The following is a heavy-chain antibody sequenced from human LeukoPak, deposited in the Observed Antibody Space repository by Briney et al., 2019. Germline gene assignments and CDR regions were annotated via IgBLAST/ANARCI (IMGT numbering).Heavy chain of an antibody. CDR3: AKDGYSSSWYGYYYYYMDV. CDR2: IWFFGCNK. J-gene: IGHJ6*03. Sequence: GGSLRLSCAASGFTFSSYGILGVRQAPGKGLEWVAVIWFFGCNKYYADSVKGRFTISRDNSKNTLYLQMNSLRAEDTAVYYWAKDGYSSSWYGYYYYYMDVWGQGTTVTVSS. V-gene: IGHV3-33*06. D-gene: IGHD6-13*01. CDR1: GFTFSSYG.